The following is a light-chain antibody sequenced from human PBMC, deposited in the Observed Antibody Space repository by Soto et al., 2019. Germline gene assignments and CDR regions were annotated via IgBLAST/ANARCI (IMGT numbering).Light chain of an antibody. CDR2: EVT. V-gene: IGLV2-14*01. CDR3: SSHTSGSTRV. J-gene: IGLJ1*01. Sequence: SALNQPASVSGSPGQSIAISCTGTSGDVGGYDYVSWYQQHPDKAPKLMIYEVTKRPSWVSNRFSGSKSGNTASLTISGLQPEDEADYYCSSHTSGSTRVFGSGTKVTVL. CDR1: SGDVGGYDY.